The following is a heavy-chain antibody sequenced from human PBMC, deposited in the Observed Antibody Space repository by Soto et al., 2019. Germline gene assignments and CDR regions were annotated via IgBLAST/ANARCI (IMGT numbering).Heavy chain of an antibody. D-gene: IGHD4-17*01. CDR3: AIWGMTTVTMRGYLDL. V-gene: IGHV1-69*01. CDR1: GGNFSSYA. J-gene: IGHJ2*01. Sequence: QVQLVQSGAEVKKPGSSVKVSCKASGGNFSSYAISWVRQAPGQGLEWMGGIIPIFGTANYAQKFQGRVTITADESTSTAAMELSSLRPEDTGLYYCAIWGMTTVTMRGYLDLGGRGTEVTVSS. CDR2: IIPIFGTA.